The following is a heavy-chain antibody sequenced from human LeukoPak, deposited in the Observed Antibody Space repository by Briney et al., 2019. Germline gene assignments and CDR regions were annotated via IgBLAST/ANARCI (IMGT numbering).Heavy chain of an antibody. CDR3: ARGVSTLVRGPGY. Sequence: GGSLRLSCAASGFTFSSYWMGWVRQAPGKGLEWVANIKQDGSEKYYVDSVKGRFTISRDNAKNSLYLQMNSLRAEDTAVYYCARGVSTLVRGPGYWGQGTLVTVSS. V-gene: IGHV3-7*04. CDR1: GFTFSSYW. J-gene: IGHJ4*02. CDR2: IKQDGSEK. D-gene: IGHD3-10*01.